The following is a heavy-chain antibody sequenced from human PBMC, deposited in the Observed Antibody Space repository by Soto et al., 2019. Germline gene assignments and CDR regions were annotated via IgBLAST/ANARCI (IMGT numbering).Heavy chain of an antibody. J-gene: IGHJ6*02. Sequence: PGGSLRLSCAASGYTCSGYWMSCVRQVPGKGLEWVANIKQDGSEQFYVDSVKGRFTISRDNAKNSLYLQMNSLIAEDTAVYYCAREAVWGQGTTVTVSS. CDR2: IKQDGSEQ. CDR3: AREAV. V-gene: IGHV3-7*05. CDR1: GYTCSGYW.